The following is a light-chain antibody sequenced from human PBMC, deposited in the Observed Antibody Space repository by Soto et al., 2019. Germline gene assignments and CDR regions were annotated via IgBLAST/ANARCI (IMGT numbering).Light chain of an antibody. CDR3: HHYDRSPIFS. CDR1: QSVSDNH. J-gene: IGKJ3*01. CDR2: GAS. Sequence: EIVLTQSPGTLSLSPGERATLSCRASQSVSDNHLAWYHQKPGQPPRLLIYGASNRATGIPDRFSGHGSGTDFTLTISRLEPEHFATYYCHHYDRSPIFSFGPGTKVDI. V-gene: IGKV3-20*01.